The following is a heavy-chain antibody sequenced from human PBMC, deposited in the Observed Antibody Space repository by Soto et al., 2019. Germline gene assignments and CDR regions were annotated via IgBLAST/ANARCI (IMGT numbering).Heavy chain of an antibody. V-gene: IGHV1-3*01. CDR2: INAGNGNT. CDR3: ARAAAGNWFDP. CDR1: GYGFSSYA. J-gene: IGHJ5*02. D-gene: IGHD6-13*01. Sequence: VSVNVYWKASGYGFSSYAMHWVRQAPGQRLEWMGWINAGNGNTKYSQKFQGRVTITRDTSASTAYMELSSLRSEDTAVYYCARAAAGNWFDPWGQGTLVTVSS.